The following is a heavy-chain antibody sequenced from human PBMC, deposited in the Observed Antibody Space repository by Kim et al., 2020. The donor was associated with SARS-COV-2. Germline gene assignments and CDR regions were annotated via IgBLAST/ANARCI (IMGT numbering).Heavy chain of an antibody. Sequence: GGSLRLSCAASGFTFSSYDMHWVRQATGKGLEWVSAIGTAGDTYYPGSVKGRFTISRENAKNSLYLQMNSLRAGDTAVYYCARASSSTNFYYYYGMDVWGQGTTVTVSS. CDR2: IGTAGDT. J-gene: IGHJ6*02. D-gene: IGHD2-2*01. V-gene: IGHV3-13*01. CDR1: GFTFSSYD. CDR3: ARASSSTNFYYYYGMDV.